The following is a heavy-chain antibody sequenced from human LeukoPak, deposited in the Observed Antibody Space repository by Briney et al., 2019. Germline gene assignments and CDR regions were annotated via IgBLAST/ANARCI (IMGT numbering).Heavy chain of an antibody. CDR1: GLPFSSYA. V-gene: IGHV3-23*01. CDR3: AKEGKLGLDY. CDR2: ITGSGGRT. J-gene: IGHJ4*02. Sequence: GGSLRLSCAASGLPFSSYAMTWVRQAPGKGLEWVSAITGSGGRTTYAHSVKGQYTISRDHSKNTLYLQMHSLRAEDTAVHYCAKEGKLGLDYWGQGTLVTVSS. D-gene: IGHD3-10*01.